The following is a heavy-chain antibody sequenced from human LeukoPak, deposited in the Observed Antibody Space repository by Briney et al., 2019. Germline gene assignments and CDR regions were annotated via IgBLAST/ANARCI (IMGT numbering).Heavy chain of an antibody. J-gene: IGHJ4*02. CDR2: IKPDGSEK. CDR1: GFTFSRHW. V-gene: IGHV3-7*03. D-gene: IGHD6-6*01. Sequence: GGSLRLSCVASGFTFSRHWMTWVRQAPGKGLEWVANIKPDGSEKNYVDSVKGRFTISRDNAKNSLYLQMNSLRAEDTAVYYYAKGSAAARPYYFDYWGQGTLVTVSS. CDR3: AKGSAAARPYYFDY.